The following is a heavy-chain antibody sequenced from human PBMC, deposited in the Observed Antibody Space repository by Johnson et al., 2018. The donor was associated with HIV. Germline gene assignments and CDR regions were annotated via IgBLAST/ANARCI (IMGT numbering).Heavy chain of an antibody. CDR1: GFTFSSYA. V-gene: IGHV3-30-3*01. CDR3: ARGEGSGWHLAGAFDI. CDR2: ISYDGGNK. J-gene: IGHJ3*02. D-gene: IGHD6-19*01. Sequence: QVQLVESGGGVVQPGRSLRLSCAASGFTFSSYAMHWVRQAPGKGLEWVAVISYDGGNKYYADSVKGRFTISRDNSKKTLYLHMNSLRREDTAVYYCARGEGSGWHLAGAFDIWGQGTMVTVSS.